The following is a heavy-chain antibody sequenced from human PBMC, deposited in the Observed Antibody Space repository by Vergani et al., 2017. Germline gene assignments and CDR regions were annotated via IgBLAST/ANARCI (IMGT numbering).Heavy chain of an antibody. CDR1: GFPVRSNY. CDR2: IYSGGST. J-gene: IGHJ5*02. CDR3: ARHGWQWLRGELNWFDP. V-gene: IGHV3-66*04. D-gene: IGHD6-19*01. Sequence: EVQLVESGGGLVQPGGSLRLSCAASGFPVRSNYMSWVRQAPGKGLEWVSVIYSGGSTYYADSVKGRFTISRDNSKNTLYLQMNSLRAEDTAVYYCARHGWQWLRGELNWFDPWGQGTLVTVAS.